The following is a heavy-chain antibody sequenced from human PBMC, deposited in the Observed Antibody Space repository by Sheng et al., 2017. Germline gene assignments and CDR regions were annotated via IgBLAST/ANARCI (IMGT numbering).Heavy chain of an antibody. CDR1: GFTFSSYG. Sequence: ESGGGVVQPGRSLRLSCAASGFTFSSYGMHWVRQAPGKGLEWVAVIWYDGSNKYYADSVKGRFTISRDNSKNTLYLQMNSLRAEDTAVYYCARPLNSGYDFGSYYYGMDVWGQGTTVTVSS. CDR3: ARPLNSGYDFGSYYYGMDV. J-gene: IGHJ6*02. CDR2: IWYDGSNK. D-gene: IGHD5-12*01. V-gene: IGHV3-33*01.